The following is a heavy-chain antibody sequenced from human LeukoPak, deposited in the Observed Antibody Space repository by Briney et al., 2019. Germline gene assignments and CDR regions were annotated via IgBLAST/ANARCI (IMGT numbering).Heavy chain of an antibody. CDR2: ISSSSSYI. D-gene: IGHD3-16*01. CDR3: AREGEDPLYYYMDV. V-gene: IGHV3-21*01. Sequence: GGSLRLSCAASGFTFSSYAMHWVRQAPGKGLEWVSSISSSSSYIYYADSVKGRFTISRDNAKNSLYLQMNSLRAADTAVYYCAREGEDPLYYYMDVWGKGTTVTVSS. J-gene: IGHJ6*03. CDR1: GFTFSSYA.